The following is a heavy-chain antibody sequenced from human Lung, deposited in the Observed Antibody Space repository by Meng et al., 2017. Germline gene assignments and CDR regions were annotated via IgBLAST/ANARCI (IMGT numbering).Heavy chain of an antibody. Sequence: LEGSGGAFVPSGASLRLSCAASGFTFTDHWMHWVRQGPGKGLVWVSRINRDGTKPTYADSVKGRFTISRDNAKNTLYLQMNNLRAEDTAFYYCTNDRLNHWGQGALVTVSS. CDR1: GFTFTDHW. V-gene: IGHV3-74*02. D-gene: IGHD1-1*01. CDR2: INRDGTKP. CDR3: TNDRLNH. J-gene: IGHJ1*01.